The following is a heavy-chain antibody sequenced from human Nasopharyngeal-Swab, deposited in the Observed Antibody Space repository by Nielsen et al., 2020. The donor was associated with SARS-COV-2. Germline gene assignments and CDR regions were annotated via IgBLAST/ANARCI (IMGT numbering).Heavy chain of an antibody. CDR2: INHIGST. D-gene: IGHD4-17*01. J-gene: IGHJ6*02. CDR3: ASARTVTTFYYYYYGMDV. CDR1: GGSFSGYY. Sequence: SETLSLTCAVYGGSFSGYYWSWIRQPPGKGLEWIGEINHIGSTNYNPSLKSRVTISVDTSKNQFSLKLSSVTAADTAVYYCASARTVTTFYYYYYGMDVWGQGTTVTVSS. V-gene: IGHV4-34*01.